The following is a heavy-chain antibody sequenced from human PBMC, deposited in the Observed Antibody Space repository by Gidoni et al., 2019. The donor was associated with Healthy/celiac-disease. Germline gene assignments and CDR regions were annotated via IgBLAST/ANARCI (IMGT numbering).Heavy chain of an antibody. Sequence: QVTLRESGPALVKPTQTLTLTCTFSGFSLSTSGMCVSWIRQHPGKALEWLALIDWDDDKYYSTSLKTRLTISKDTSKNQVVLTMTNMDPVDTATYYCARSFGFVMTTVVTPPDYWGQGTLVTVSS. V-gene: IGHV2-70*01. CDR1: GFSLSTSGMC. J-gene: IGHJ4*02. D-gene: IGHD4-17*01. CDR3: ARSFGFVMTTVVTPPDY. CDR2: IDWDDDK.